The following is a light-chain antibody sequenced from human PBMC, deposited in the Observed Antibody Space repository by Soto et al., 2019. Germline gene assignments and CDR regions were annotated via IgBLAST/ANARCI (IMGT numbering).Light chain of an antibody. Sequence: EIVMTQSPATLSASPGERATLSCTASQSVSSNLAWYQQKPGQAPRLLIYGASTRATGIPARFSGSESGTEFTLTISSLESEDFAVYYCQEYNNWPPMNTFGQGAKLEIK. V-gene: IGKV3-15*01. CDR3: QEYNNWPPMNT. CDR2: GAS. CDR1: QSVSSN. J-gene: IGKJ2*01.